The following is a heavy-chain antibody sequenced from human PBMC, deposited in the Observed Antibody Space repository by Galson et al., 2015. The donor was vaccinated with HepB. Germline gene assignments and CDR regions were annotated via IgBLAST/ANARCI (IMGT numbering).Heavy chain of an antibody. D-gene: IGHD6-19*01. CDR3: AKVQPRKDDGWYYSAWGEIDA. Sequence: SLRLSCAPTGFTFDYYAMTWVRRAPGKGLEWVSGISPSGDMSLVANSVRGRFTISRDNSNNVLYLHMKGLRVEDTALYYCAKVQPRKDDGWYYSAWGEIDAWGQGTLVSVSS. CDR2: ISPSGDMS. J-gene: IGHJ5*02. V-gene: IGHV3-23*01. CDR1: GFTFDYYA.